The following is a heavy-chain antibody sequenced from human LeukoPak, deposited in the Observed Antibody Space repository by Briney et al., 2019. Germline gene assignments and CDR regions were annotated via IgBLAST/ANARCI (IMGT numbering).Heavy chain of an antibody. CDR1: GGSLSSYY. D-gene: IGHD6-19*01. CDR2: IYYSGST. J-gene: IGHJ6*04. Sequence: SETLSLTCTVSGGSLSSYYWSWLRQPPGKGLEWIGYIYYSGSTNYNPSLKSRVTISVDTSKNQFSLKLSSVTAADTAVYYCAREDQWPGGYYGMDVWGKGTTVTVS. V-gene: IGHV4-59*01. CDR3: AREDQWPGGYYGMDV.